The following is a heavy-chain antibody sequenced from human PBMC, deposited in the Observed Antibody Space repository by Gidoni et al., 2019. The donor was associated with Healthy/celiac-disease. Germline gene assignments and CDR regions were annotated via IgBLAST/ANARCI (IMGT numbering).Heavy chain of an antibody. CDR2: IYSGGST. CDR3: AREQWLVPHYYYGMDV. D-gene: IGHD6-19*01. J-gene: IGHJ6*02. Sequence: EVQLVESGGGLVQPGGSLRLSCAASAFTVSSNYMSWVRQAPGKGLEWVSVIYSGGSTYYADSGKGRFTISRDNSKNTLYLQMNSLRAEDTAVYYCAREQWLVPHYYYGMDVWGQGTTVTVSS. V-gene: IGHV3-66*01. CDR1: AFTVSSNY.